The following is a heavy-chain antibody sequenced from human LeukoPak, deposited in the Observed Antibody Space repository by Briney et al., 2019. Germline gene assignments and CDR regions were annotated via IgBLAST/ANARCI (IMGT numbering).Heavy chain of an antibody. CDR3: ATVRYYGDYFFDY. D-gene: IGHD4-17*01. CDR1: GGSINRGGYY. CDR2: IYYSGGT. V-gene: IGHV4-31*03. J-gene: IGHJ4*02. Sequence: SETLSLTCTVSGGSINRGGYYWSWIRQHPGTGLEWIGHIYYSGGTYYNPSLKSRVIISVDTSKNQFSLTLTSVTAADTAVYYCATVRYYGDYFFDYWGQGTLVTVSS.